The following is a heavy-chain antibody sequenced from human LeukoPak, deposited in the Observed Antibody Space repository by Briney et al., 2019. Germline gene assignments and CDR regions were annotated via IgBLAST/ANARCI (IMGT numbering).Heavy chain of an antibody. J-gene: IGHJ5*02. V-gene: IGHV4-59*01. Sequence: PSETLSPTCTVSGGSISSYYWSWIRQPPGKGLEWIGYIYYSGSTNYNPSLKSRVTISVDTSKNQFSLKLSSVTAADTAVYYCARDFERWFDPWGQGTLVTVSS. CDR3: ARDFERWFDP. CDR2: IYYSGST. CDR1: GGSISSYY.